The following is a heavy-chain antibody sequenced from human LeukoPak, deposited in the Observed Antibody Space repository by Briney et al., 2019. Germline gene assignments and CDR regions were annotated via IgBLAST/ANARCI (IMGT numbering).Heavy chain of an antibody. CDR2: ITSTSTYI. V-gene: IGHV3-21*01. CDR1: GFTFSSYN. Sequence: PGGSLRLSCTASGFTFSSYNMNWVRQAPGKGLEWVSTITSTSTYIAYADSVKGRFTISRDNADNSVYLQMNSLRADDTAVYYCAKERPHGMGVWGQGTSVTVSS. D-gene: IGHD6-6*01. CDR3: AKERPHGMGV. J-gene: IGHJ6*02.